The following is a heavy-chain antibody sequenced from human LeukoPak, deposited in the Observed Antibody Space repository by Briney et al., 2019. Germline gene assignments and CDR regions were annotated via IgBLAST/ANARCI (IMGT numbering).Heavy chain of an antibody. J-gene: IGHJ4*02. CDR1: GGSISSSGYY. D-gene: IGHD6-19*01. CDR3: ARIAVSSGWGYFDY. CDR2: IYYSGST. V-gene: IGHV4-61*08. Sequence: PSETLSLTCTVSGGSISSSGYYWSWIRQPPGKGLEWIGYIYYSGSTNYNPSLKSRVTISVDTSKNQFSLKLSSVTAADTAVYYCARIAVSSGWGYFDYWGQGTLVTASS.